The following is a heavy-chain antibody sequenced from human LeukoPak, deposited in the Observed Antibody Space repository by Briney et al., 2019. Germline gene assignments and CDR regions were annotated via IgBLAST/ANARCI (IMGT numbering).Heavy chain of an antibody. V-gene: IGHV1-8*01. Sequence: ATVKVSCKASGYNFTSYDINWVRQATGQGLEWMGWMNPNSGNTGYTQKFQGRVAMTRNTYISTAYMELSSLRSEDTAVYYCAIPRGGLELRGVAFDIWGQGTMVTVSS. D-gene: IGHD1-7*01. CDR1: GYNFTSYD. J-gene: IGHJ3*02. CDR3: AIPRGGLELRGVAFDI. CDR2: MNPNSGNT.